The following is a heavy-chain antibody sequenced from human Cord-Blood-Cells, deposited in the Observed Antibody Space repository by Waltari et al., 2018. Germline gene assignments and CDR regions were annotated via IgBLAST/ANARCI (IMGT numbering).Heavy chain of an antibody. D-gene: IGHD2-15*01. Sequence: EVQLVASGGGLVKPGGSLRLSCAASGFTFSSYWRSWVRKAPGTGLEWVANIKQDGSEKYYVDSVKGRFTISRDNAKNSLYLQMNSLRAEDTAVYYCARDRAGGPTDAFDIWGQGTMVTVSS. J-gene: IGHJ3*02. CDR2: IKQDGSEK. V-gene: IGHV3-7*01. CDR3: ARDRAGGPTDAFDI. CDR1: GFTFSSYW.